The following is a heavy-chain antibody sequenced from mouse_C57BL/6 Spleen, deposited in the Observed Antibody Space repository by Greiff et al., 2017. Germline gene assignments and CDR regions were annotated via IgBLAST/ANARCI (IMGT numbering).Heavy chain of an antibody. CDR3: AIYGSSYDWYFDV. Sequence: QVQLQQPGAELVRPGSSVKLSCKASGYTFTSYWMDWVKQRPGQGLEWIGNIYPSDSETHYNQKFKDKATLTVDKSSSTASMQLSSLTSEDSAVYYCAIYGSSYDWYFDVWGTGTTVTVSS. CDR2: IYPSDSET. D-gene: IGHD1-1*01. CDR1: GYTFTSYW. J-gene: IGHJ1*03. V-gene: IGHV1-61*01.